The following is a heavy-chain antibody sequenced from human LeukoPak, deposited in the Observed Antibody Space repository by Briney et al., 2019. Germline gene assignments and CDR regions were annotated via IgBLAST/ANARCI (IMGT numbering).Heavy chain of an antibody. Sequence: SETLSLTCTVSGGSISSVSYYWGWIRQPPGKGLECTGSIFYTGRSYYNPSLKRRVTISVDTSKNQFSLKLSSVTAPDTAVYYCAKILYSSNIDYWGQGTLVTVSS. CDR3: AKILYSSNIDY. V-gene: IGHV4-39*07. J-gene: IGHJ4*02. D-gene: IGHD6-19*01. CDR2: IFYTGRS. CDR1: GGSISSVSYY.